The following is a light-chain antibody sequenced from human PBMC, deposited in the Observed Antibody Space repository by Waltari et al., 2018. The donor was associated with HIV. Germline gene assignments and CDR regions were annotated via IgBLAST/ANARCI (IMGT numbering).Light chain of an antibody. CDR3: SSYRSSSTWV. J-gene: IGLJ3*02. V-gene: IGLV2-14*03. CDR2: DVS. Sequence: QSALTQPAPVSGSPGQSITISCTGTSSDVGGYNYVSWYQQHPGKAPKLMIYDVSNRPSGVSNRFSGSKSGNTASLTISGLQAEDEADYYCSSYRSSSTWVFGGGTKLTVL. CDR1: SSDVGGYNY.